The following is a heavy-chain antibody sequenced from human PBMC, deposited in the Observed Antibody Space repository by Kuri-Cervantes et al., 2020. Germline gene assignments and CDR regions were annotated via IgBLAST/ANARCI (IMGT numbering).Heavy chain of an antibody. D-gene: IGHD3-22*01. Sequence: GESLKISCAASGFTFSSYGMHWVRQAPGKGLEWVAVIWYDGSNKYYADSVKGRFTISRDNSKNTLYLQMNSLRAEDTAVYYCARDRYDSSGYYYYYYYGMDVWGQGTTVPSP. V-gene: IGHV3-33*01. CDR1: GFTFSSYG. CDR2: IWYDGSNK. J-gene: IGHJ6*02. CDR3: ARDRYDSSGYYYYYYYGMDV.